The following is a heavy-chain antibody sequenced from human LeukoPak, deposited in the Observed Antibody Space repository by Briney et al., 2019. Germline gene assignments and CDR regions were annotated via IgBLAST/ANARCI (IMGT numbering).Heavy chain of an antibody. J-gene: IGHJ4*02. CDR2: INHSGST. V-gene: IGHV4-39*07. D-gene: IGHD2-15*01. Sequence: SETLSLTCTVSGGSISSSSYYWGWIRQPPGKGLEWIGEINHSGSTNYNPSLKSRVTISVDTSKNQFSLKLSSATAADTAVYYCARRRDIVVVVAATNFDYWGQGTLVTVSS. CDR3: ARRRDIVVVVAATNFDY. CDR1: GGSISSSSYY.